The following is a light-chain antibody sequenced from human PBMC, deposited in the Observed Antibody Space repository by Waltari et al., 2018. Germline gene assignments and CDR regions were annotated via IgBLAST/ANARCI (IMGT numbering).Light chain of an antibody. J-gene: IGKJ4*01. Sequence: DIVMTQSPDSLAVSLGERATINCKSSQGILDGSNNRNSLAWYQQKPGQSPNLLIYWASTRESGVPDRFSGSGSGKDFSLTISSLQAEDVAVYYCQQYYRVPLTFGGGTKIEIK. V-gene: IGKV4-1*01. CDR3: QQYYRVPLT. CDR1: QGILDGSNNRNS. CDR2: WAS.